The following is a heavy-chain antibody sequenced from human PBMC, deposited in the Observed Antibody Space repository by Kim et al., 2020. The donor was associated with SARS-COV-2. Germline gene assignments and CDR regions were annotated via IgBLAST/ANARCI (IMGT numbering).Heavy chain of an antibody. CDR3: TRDQVVWGFGELLGSGSPYYNGMDV. V-gene: IGHV3-49*03. J-gene: IGHJ6*02. Sequence: GGSLRLSCTASGFTFGDYAMSWFRQAPGKGLEWVGFIRSKAYGGTTEYAASVKGRFTISRDDSKSIAYLQMNSLKTEDTAVYYCTRDQVVWGFGELLGSGSPYYNGMDVWGQGTTVTVSS. CDR2: IRSKAYGGTT. D-gene: IGHD3-10*01. CDR1: GFTFGDYA.